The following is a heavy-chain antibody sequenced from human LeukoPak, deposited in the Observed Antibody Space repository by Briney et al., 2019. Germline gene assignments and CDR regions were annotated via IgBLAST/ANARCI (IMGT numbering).Heavy chain of an antibody. D-gene: IGHD3-3*01. CDR2: ISGSGEDS. Sequence: GGSLRPSCAASGFTFSNFAMNWVRQTPGKGLEWVSGISGSGEDSNHADSVTGRFIISRENSKNTLYLQMNSLRADDTAVYYCATNYDDSREAFDVWGQGTVVTVSS. J-gene: IGHJ3*01. V-gene: IGHV3-23*01. CDR3: ATNYDDSREAFDV. CDR1: GFTFSNFA.